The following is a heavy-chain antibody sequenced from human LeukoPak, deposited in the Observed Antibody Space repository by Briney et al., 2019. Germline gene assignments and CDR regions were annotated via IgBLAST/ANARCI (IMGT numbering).Heavy chain of an antibody. V-gene: IGHV4-59*01. Sequence: PSETLSLTCTVSGGSISSYCWSWIRQPPGKGLEWIGYIYYSGSTNYNPSLKSRVTISVDTSKNQFSLKLSSVTAADTAVYYCARDSRPIYGATSYFDYWGQGTLVTVSS. CDR3: ARDSRPIYGATSYFDY. D-gene: IGHD4-17*01. CDR1: GGSISSYC. CDR2: IYYSGST. J-gene: IGHJ4*02.